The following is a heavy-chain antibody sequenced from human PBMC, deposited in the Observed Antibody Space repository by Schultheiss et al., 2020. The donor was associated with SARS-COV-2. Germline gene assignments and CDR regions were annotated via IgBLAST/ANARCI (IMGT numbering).Heavy chain of an antibody. Sequence: SVKVSCKASGYTFTSYAMHWVRQAPGQGLEWMGGIIPIFGTANYAQKFQGRVTITADKSTSTAYMELSSLRSEDTAVYYCAEGVGANRNLDYWGQGTLVTVSS. D-gene: IGHD1-26*01. J-gene: IGHJ4*02. CDR3: AEGVGANRNLDY. CDR2: IIPIFGTA. V-gene: IGHV1-69*06. CDR1: GYTFTSYA.